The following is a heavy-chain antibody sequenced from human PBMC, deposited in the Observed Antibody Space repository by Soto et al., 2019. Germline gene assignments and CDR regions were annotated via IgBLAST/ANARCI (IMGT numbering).Heavy chain of an antibody. CDR1: GYSFTSHW. Sequence: GESLKISCKGSGYSFTSHWIGWVRQMPGKGLEWMGIIYPGDSDTRYSPSFQGQVTISADKSISTAYLQWSSLTASDTAVYFCARIRSCGGDCYPLPDYWGRGTLVTVSS. CDR3: ARIRSCGGDCYPLPDY. D-gene: IGHD2-21*02. V-gene: IGHV5-51*01. CDR2: IYPGDSDT. J-gene: IGHJ4*02.